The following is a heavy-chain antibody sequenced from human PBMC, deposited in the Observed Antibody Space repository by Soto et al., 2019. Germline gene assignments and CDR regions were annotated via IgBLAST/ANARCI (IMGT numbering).Heavy chain of an antibody. CDR3: ARDLYGDYDDDY. CDR2: ITTSSSNI. Sequence: GGSLRLSCAASGFTFSTYSMSWVRQAPGKGLEWASSITTSSSNIYYADSVKGRFTISRDNAKNSLYLQMNSLRAEDTAIYYCARDLYGDYDDDYWGQGTLVTVSS. CDR1: GFTFSTYS. J-gene: IGHJ4*02. D-gene: IGHD4-17*01. V-gene: IGHV3-21*01.